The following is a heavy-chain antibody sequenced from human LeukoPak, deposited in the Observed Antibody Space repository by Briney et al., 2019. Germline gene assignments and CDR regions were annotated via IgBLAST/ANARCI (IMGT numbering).Heavy chain of an antibody. CDR2: IYYSGST. CDR1: GGSISGYY. J-gene: IGHJ5*02. Sequence: SETLSLTCTVSGGSISGYYWSWIRQPPRKGLEWIGYIYYSGSTNYNPSLKSRVTISVDTSKNQFSLKLSSVTAADTAVYYCARGCSAGTPHNWFDPWGQGTLVTVSS. CDR3: ARGCSAGTPHNWFDP. V-gene: IGHV4-59*01. D-gene: IGHD6-13*01.